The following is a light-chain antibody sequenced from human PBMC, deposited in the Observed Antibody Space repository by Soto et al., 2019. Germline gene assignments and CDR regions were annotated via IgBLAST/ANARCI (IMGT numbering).Light chain of an antibody. V-gene: IGKV3-11*01. CDR1: ESVSSY. Sequence: EIVLTQSPTTLSLSPGERATLSCRASESVSSYFAWYQQKPGQAPRLLIYDASNRATGIPARFSGSGSGTDFTLTISSLDPEDFAVYYCQLYGTTTYTFGQGTKLEIK. J-gene: IGKJ2*01. CDR3: QLYGTTTYT. CDR2: DAS.